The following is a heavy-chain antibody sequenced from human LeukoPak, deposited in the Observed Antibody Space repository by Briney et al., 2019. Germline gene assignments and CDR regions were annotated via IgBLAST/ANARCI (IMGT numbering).Heavy chain of an antibody. CDR1: GGSFSGYY. D-gene: IGHD2-2*01. V-gene: IGHV4-34*01. J-gene: IGHJ4*02. CDR2: INHSGST. CDR3: AGYCSSTSCYETFDY. Sequence: SETLSVTCAVYGGSFSGYYWSWIRQPPGKGLEWIGEINHSGSTNYNPSLKSRVTISVDTSKNQFSLKLSSVTAADTAVYYCAGYCSSTSCYETFDYWGQGTLVTVSS.